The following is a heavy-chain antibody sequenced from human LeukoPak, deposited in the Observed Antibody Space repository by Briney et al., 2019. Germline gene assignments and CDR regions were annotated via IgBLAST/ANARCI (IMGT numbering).Heavy chain of an antibody. CDR3: TTLGYHLDS. V-gene: IGHV3-48*03. CDR2: IAGSDTTT. D-gene: IGHD3-22*01. J-gene: IGHJ4*02. CDR1: GFDFGAYE. Sequence: PGGSLRLSCAASGFDFGAYEMTSVRQAPGKGLEWVSYIAGSDTTTYYADSVKGRFTISRDNAKNSLYLQMNSLRAEDTALYYCTTLGYHLDSWGQGTLVTVSS.